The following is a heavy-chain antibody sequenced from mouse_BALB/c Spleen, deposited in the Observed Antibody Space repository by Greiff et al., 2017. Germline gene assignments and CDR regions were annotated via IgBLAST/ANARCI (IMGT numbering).Heavy chain of an antibody. D-gene: IGHD2-3*01. CDR1: GDSITSGY. V-gene: IGHV3-8*02. Sequence: VQLKESGPSLVKPSQTLSLTCSVTGDSITSGYWNWIRKFPGNKLEYMGYISYSGSTYYNPSLKSRISITRDTSKNQYYLQLHSVTTEDTATYYCARAYDGYPYAMDYWGQGTSVTVSS. CDR2: ISYSGST. J-gene: IGHJ4*01. CDR3: ARAYDGYPYAMDY.